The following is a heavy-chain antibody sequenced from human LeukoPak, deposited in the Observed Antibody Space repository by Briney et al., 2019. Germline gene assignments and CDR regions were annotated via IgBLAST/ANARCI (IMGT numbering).Heavy chain of an antibody. D-gene: IGHD6-13*01. CDR2: ISAYNGNT. V-gene: IGHV1-18*01. CDR3: ARDLELSSSWYYFDY. CDR1: GYTFTSYG. J-gene: IGHJ4*02. Sequence: ASVKVSCKASGYTFTSYGISWVRQAPGQGLEWMGWISAYNGNTNYAQKLQGRLTMTTDTSTSTAYMELRSLRSDDTAVYYCARDLELSSSWYYFDYWGQGTLVTVSS.